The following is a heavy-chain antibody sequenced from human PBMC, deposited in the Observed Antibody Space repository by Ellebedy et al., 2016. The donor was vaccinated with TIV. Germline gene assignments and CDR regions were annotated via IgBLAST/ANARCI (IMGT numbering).Heavy chain of an antibody. Sequence: ASVKVSCXASGYTFTGNFIHWVRQAPGQGLEWMGWLNPNSGDTKYAQQFQDWVTMTRDTSINTAYMELTRLKSDDTAVYYCARAVYVWSREGALWNYGLDVWGQGTTVTVSS. CDR2: LNPNSGDT. D-gene: IGHD3-10*01. CDR1: GYTFTGNF. J-gene: IGHJ6*02. V-gene: IGHV1-2*04. CDR3: ARAVYVWSREGALWNYGLDV.